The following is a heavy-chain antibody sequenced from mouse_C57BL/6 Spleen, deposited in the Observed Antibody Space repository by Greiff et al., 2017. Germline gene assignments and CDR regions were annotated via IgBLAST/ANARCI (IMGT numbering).Heavy chain of an antibody. CDR1: GYTFTDYE. CDR2: IDPETGGT. V-gene: IGHV1-15*01. Sequence: QVQLQQSGAELVRPGASVTLSCKASGYTFTDYEMHWVKQTPVHGLEWIGAIDPETGGTAYNQKFKGKAILTADKSSSTAYMELRSLTSEDSAVYYCTFTTVVAFDYWGQGTTLTVSS. J-gene: IGHJ2*01. D-gene: IGHD1-1*01. CDR3: TFTTVVAFDY.